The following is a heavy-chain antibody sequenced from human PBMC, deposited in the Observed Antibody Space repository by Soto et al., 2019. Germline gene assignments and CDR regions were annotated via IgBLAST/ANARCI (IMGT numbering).Heavy chain of an antibody. D-gene: IGHD3-3*01. CDR1: GGSFSGYY. Sequence: QVQLQQWGAGLLKPSETLSLTCAVYGGSFSGYYWSWIRQPPGKGLEWIGEINHSGSTNYNPSLKSRVTISVDTSKNQCSLKLSSVTAADTAVYYCARDRITIVGPQSLGRFDPWGQGTLVTVSS. J-gene: IGHJ5*02. V-gene: IGHV4-34*01. CDR3: ARDRITIVGPQSLGRFDP. CDR2: INHSGST.